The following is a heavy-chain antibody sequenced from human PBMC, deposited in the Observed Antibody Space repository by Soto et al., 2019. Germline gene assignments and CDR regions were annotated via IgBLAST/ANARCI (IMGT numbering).Heavy chain of an antibody. CDR3: ARGRYGDY. V-gene: IGHV1-18*01. Sequence: QVHLVQSGAEVKKPGASVKVSCKGSGYTFTSYGITWVRQAPGQGLEWMGWISAHNGNTDYAQKLQGRVTVTGDTSTNTGYLEWRSMRSDDTAVYYCARGRYGDYWGQGALVTVSS. CDR2: ISAHNGNT. J-gene: IGHJ4*02. D-gene: IGHD1-1*01. CDR1: GYTFTSYG.